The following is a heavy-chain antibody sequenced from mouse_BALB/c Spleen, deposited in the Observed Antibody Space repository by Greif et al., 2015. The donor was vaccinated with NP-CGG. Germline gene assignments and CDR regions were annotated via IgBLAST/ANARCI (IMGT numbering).Heavy chain of an antibody. V-gene: IGHV1-26*01. CDR2: VNPNNGGT. CDR1: GYTFTDYY. CDR3: ARSGTLYAMDY. J-gene: IGHJ4*01. Sequence: VQLQQSGPELVKPGASVKISCKASGYTFTDYYMNWVKQSHGKSLEWIGLVNPNNGGTSYNQKFKGKATLTVDKSSSTAYMELRSLTSEDSAVYYCARSGTLYAMDYWGQGTSVTVSS. D-gene: IGHD3-3*01.